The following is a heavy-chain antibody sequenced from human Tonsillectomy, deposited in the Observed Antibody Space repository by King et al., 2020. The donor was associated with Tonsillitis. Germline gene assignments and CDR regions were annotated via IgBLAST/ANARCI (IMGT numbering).Heavy chain of an antibody. CDR3: ARRGYDYYYYYGMDV. J-gene: IGHJ6*02. V-gene: IGHV4-4*02. CDR1: GGSIRSSNW. D-gene: IGHD5-12*01. CDR2: IYHSGST. Sequence: QLQESGPGRVKPSGTLSLTCAVSGGSIRSSNWWSWVRQPPGKGLEWIWDIYHSGSTNYHPSLKSRVTISVDKSKNQFALKLSSGTAADTAVYYCARRGYDYYYYYGMDVGGQGTTVTVSS.